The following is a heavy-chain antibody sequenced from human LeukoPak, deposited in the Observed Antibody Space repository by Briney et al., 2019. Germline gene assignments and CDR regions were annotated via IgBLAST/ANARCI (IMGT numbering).Heavy chain of an antibody. Sequence: GGSLRLSCAASGFTFSSYAMSWVRQAPGKGLEWVSAISGSGGSTYYADSVKGRFTISRDNSKNTLYLQMNSLRAEDTAVYYCAKDLVPYCTNGVCYTIDYWGQGTLVTVSS. CDR2: ISGSGGST. V-gene: IGHV3-23*01. CDR3: AKDLVPYCTNGVCYTIDY. J-gene: IGHJ4*02. CDR1: GFTFSSYA. D-gene: IGHD2-8*01.